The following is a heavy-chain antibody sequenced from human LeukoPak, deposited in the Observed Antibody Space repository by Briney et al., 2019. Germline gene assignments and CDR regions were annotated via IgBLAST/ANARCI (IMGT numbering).Heavy chain of an antibody. CDR2: IYYSGST. CDR1: GGSISSNSYY. V-gene: IGHV4-39*07. Sequence: PSETLSLTCAVSGGSISSNSYYWGWIRQPPGKGLEWIGSIYYSGSTYYNPSLKSRVTISVDTSKNQFSLKLNSLTAADSAVYYCARDCSGGSCYSGVVDYWGQGTLVTFSS. J-gene: IGHJ4*02. D-gene: IGHD2-15*01. CDR3: ARDCSGGSCYSGVVDY.